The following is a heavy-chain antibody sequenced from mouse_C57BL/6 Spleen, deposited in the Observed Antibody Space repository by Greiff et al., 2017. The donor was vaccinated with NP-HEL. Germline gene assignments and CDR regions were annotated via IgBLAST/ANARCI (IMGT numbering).Heavy chain of an antibody. CDR2: ISSGGSYT. CDR1: GFTFSSYG. J-gene: IGHJ4*01. Sequence: EVKLVESGGDLVKPGGSLKLSCAASGFTFSSYGMSWVRQTPDKRLEWVATISSGGSYTYYPDSVKGRFTISRDNAKNTLYLQMSSLKSEDTAMYYCARQPPPGTDAMDYWGQGTSVTVSS. CDR3: ARQPPPGTDAMDY. D-gene: IGHD4-1*01. V-gene: IGHV5-6*01.